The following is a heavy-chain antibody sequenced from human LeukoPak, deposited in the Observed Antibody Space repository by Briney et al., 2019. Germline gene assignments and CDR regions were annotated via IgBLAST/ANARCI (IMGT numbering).Heavy chain of an antibody. CDR2: IIPILGIA. J-gene: IGHJ4*02. CDR3: AREASPTGDLNYSDY. V-gene: IGHV1-69*04. CDR1: GGTFSSYA. Sequence: ASVKVSCKASGGTFSSYAISWVRQAPGQGLEWMGRIIPILGIANYAQKFQGRVTITADKSTSTAYMELSSLRSEDTAVYYCAREASPTGDLNYSDYWGQGTLVTVSS. D-gene: IGHD7-27*01.